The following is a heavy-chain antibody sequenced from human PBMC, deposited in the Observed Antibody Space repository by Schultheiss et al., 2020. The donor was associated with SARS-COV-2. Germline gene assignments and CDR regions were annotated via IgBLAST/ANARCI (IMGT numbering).Heavy chain of an antibody. CDR2: IYYSGST. V-gene: IGHV4-59*06. CDR3: ARDGSGWVDY. J-gene: IGHJ4*02. CDR1: GGSISSYY. D-gene: IGHD5-24*01. Sequence: SETLSLTCTVSGGSISSYYWSWIRQPPGKGLEWIGYIYYSGSTYYNPSLKSRVTISVDTSKNQFSLKLSSVTAADTAVYYCARDGSGWVDYWGQGTLVTVSS.